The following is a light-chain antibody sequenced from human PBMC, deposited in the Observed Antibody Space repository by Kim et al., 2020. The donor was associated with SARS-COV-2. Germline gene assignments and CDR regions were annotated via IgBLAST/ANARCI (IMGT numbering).Light chain of an antibody. CDR1: QRIASY. J-gene: IGKJ1*01. Sequence: SAAVESKVTITWRESQRIASYLLWYQQKPGKAPNLLIYGASSLRSGVPSRFSGSGSGTDFTLTISSLHPEDFATYYCQQNYTSWTFGPGTKVDIK. CDR3: QQNYTSWT. CDR2: GAS. V-gene: IGKV1-39*01.